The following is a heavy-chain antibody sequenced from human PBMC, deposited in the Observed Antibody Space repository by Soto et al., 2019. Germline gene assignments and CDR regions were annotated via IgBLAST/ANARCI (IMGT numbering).Heavy chain of an antibody. J-gene: IGHJ4*02. CDR1: GFTFSSYG. V-gene: IGHV3-33*01. D-gene: IGHD6-13*01. CDR2: IWYDGSNK. Sequence: QAQLVESVGGVVQPGRSLRLSCAASGFTFSSYGMHWVRQAPGKGLEWVAVIWYDGSNKYYADSVKGRFTISRDNSKNTLYLQMNSLRAEDTAVYYCARWGIAAGDYWGQGTLVTVSS. CDR3: ARWGIAAGDY.